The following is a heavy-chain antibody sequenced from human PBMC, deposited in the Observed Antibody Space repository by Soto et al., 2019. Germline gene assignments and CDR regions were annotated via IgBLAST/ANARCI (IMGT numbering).Heavy chain of an antibody. CDR3: ARGGSYPTNFDY. CDR1: GGSISSGGYY. D-gene: IGHD1-26*01. V-gene: IGHV4-30-2*01. J-gene: IGHJ4*02. Sequence: SETLSLTCTVSGGSISSGGYYWSWIRQHPGKGLEWIGYIYHSGSTYYNPSLKSRVTISVDRSKNQFSLKLSSVTAADTAVYYCARGGSYPTNFDYWGQGTLVTVSS. CDR2: IYHSGST.